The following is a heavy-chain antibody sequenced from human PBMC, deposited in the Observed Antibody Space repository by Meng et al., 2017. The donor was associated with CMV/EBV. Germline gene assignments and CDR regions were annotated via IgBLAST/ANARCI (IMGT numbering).Heavy chain of an antibody. CDR1: GFTFSSYS. CDR2: ISSSSSYI. V-gene: IGHV3-21*01. Sequence: GGSLRLSCAASGFTFSSYSMNWVRQAPGKGLEWASSISSSSSYIYYADSVKGRFTISRDNAKNSLYLQMNSLRAEDTAVYYCARDQYDFWSGYFPSDGMDVWGQGTTVTVSS. CDR3: ARDQYDFWSGYFPSDGMDV. D-gene: IGHD3-3*01. J-gene: IGHJ6*02.